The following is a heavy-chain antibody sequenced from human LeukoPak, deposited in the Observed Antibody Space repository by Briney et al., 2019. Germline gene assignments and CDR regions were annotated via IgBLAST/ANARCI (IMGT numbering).Heavy chain of an antibody. CDR3: ASHDYSYYYYGMDV. CDR1: GYTLTELS. CDR2: FDPEDGET. D-gene: IGHD4-11*01. V-gene: IGHV1-24*01. J-gene: IGHJ6*02. Sequence: ASVKVSCKVSGYTLTELSMHWVRQAPGKGLEWMGGFDPEDGETIYAQKFQGRVTITADKSTSTAYMELSSLRSEDTAVYYCASHDYSYYYYGMDVWGQGTTVTVSS.